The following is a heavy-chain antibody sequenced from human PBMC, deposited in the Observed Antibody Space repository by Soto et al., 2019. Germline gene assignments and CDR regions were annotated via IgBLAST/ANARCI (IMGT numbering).Heavy chain of an antibody. Sequence: QVQLQESGPGLVKPSQTLSLTCTVSGGSINSGGYYWSWIRQHPGKGLEWIGYIYYSGSTYYNPSLTSQGTISVDTSKNQFPLKLSSVTAADTAVYYCPRVCGGHCHNGMAVGGQGTTVTVSS. V-gene: IGHV4-31*01. CDR2: IYYSGST. J-gene: IGHJ6*02. CDR1: GGSINSGGYY. D-gene: IGHD2-21*02. CDR3: PRVCGGHCHNGMAV.